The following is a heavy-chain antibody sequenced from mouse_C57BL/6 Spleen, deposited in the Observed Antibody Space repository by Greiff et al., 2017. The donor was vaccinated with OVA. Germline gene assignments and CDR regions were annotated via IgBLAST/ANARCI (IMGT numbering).Heavy chain of an antibody. D-gene: IGHD2-4*01. J-gene: IGHJ3*01. CDR1: GFTFSSYG. Sequence: VQLQQSGGDLVKPGGSLKLSCAASGFTFSSYGMSWVRPTPDKRLEWVATISSGGSYTYYPDSVKGRFTISRDNAKNTLYLQMSSLKSEDTAMYYCASLYYDYDWFAYWGQGTLVTVSA. CDR3: ASLYYDYDWFAY. CDR2: ISSGGSYT. V-gene: IGHV5-6*01.